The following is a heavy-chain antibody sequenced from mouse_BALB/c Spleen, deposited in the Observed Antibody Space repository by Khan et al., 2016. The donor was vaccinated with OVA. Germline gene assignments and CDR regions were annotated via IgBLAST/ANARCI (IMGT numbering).Heavy chain of an antibody. J-gene: IGHJ2*01. CDR1: GYSITSGYS. Sequence: VQLQQSGPDLVKPSQSLSLTCTVTGYSITSGYSWHWIRQFPGNKLEWMGYIHYSGRTNYNPSLKSRISITRDTSKNQFFLQLNSMTTEDAATVYCVRSRIITTATSFYFDYWGQGTTLTVSS. D-gene: IGHD1-2*01. CDR2: IHYSGRT. V-gene: IGHV3-1*02. CDR3: VRSRIITTATSFYFDY.